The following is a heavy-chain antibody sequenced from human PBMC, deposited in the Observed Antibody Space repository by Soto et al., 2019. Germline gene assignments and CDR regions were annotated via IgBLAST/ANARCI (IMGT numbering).Heavy chain of an antibody. CDR1: GFTFSSSA. V-gene: IGHV3-23*01. CDR3: ARDRYDTSGYYCPFDY. Sequence: GGSLRLSCAASGFTFSSSAMSWVRQAPGKGLEWVSTISGSGGSTYYANSVKGRFTVSRDNSKNTLYLQMNSLRAEGTAVYYCARDRYDTSGYYCPFDYWGQGTLVTVSS. J-gene: IGHJ4*02. CDR2: ISGSGGST. D-gene: IGHD3-22*01.